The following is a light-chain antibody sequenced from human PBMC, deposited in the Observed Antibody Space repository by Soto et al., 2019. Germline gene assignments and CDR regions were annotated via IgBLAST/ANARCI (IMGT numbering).Light chain of an antibody. CDR1: NIGSKS. Sequence: SYELTQPPSVSVAPGETARTTCGGNNIGSKSVHWYRQKPGQAPVLVIYSNTDRPSGIPERFSGSNSGNTATLTISRVEAGDEADYYCQVWDTSSDHFVFGTGTKLT. CDR2: SNT. V-gene: IGLV3-21*04. J-gene: IGLJ1*01. CDR3: QVWDTSSDHFV.